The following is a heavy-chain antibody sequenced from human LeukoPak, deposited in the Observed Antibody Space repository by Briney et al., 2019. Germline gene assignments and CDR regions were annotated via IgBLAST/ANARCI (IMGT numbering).Heavy chain of an antibody. CDR3: ARHYSGTYYRFDS. D-gene: IGHD1-26*01. J-gene: IGHJ4*02. V-gene: IGHV4-39*01. CDR2: ISSSGNT. CDR1: GDSFSSGSYF. Sequence: SETLSLTCTVSGDSFSSGSYFWDWIRQAPGKGLEWIGTISSSGNTYYNPSLKSRVTMSVDTSKNQFSLKLTSVTAADTTVYYCARHYSGTYYRFDSWGQGTLVTVSS.